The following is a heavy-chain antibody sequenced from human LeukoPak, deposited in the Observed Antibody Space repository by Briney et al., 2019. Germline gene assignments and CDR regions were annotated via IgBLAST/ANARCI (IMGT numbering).Heavy chain of an antibody. Sequence: SETLSLTCTVSGGSISSSSYYWGWIRQPPGKGLEWIASIYYSGSTYYNPSLKSRVTISVDTSKNQFSLKLSSVTAADTAVYYCAKSITIFGVVTYAFDIWGQGTMVTVSS. D-gene: IGHD3-3*01. CDR3: AKSITIFGVVTYAFDI. V-gene: IGHV4-39*01. CDR2: IYYSGST. CDR1: GGSISSSSYY. J-gene: IGHJ3*02.